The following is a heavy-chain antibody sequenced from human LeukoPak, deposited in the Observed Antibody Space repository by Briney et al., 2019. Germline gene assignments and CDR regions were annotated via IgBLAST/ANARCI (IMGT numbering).Heavy chain of an antibody. Sequence: GGSLRLSCAASGFIVSSDFMSWVRQAPGKGLEWVSVIYSGQNTYYADSVKGRFTISRDNSKNTVYLQMNSLRVEDTAVYYCARGLEMTDPFGYWGQGTLVTVS. CDR1: GFIVSSDF. J-gene: IGHJ4*02. CDR3: ARGLEMTDPFGY. V-gene: IGHV3-66*02. D-gene: IGHD5-24*01. CDR2: IYSGQNT.